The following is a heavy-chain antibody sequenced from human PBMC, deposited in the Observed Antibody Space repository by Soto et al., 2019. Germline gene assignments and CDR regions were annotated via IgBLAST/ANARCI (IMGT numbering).Heavy chain of an antibody. J-gene: IGHJ4*02. CDR1: GFTFSSYS. Sequence: GGSLRLSCAASGFTFSSYSMNWVRQAPGKGLEWVSSISSSSSYIYYADSVKGRFTISRDNAKNSLYLQMNSLRAEDTAVYYCARDGPIQVFDYWGQGTLVTVSS. D-gene: IGHD5-18*01. CDR2: ISSSSSYI. CDR3: ARDGPIQVFDY. V-gene: IGHV3-21*01.